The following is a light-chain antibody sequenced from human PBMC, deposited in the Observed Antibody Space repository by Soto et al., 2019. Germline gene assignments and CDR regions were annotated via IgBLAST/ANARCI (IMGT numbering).Light chain of an antibody. CDR3: QQYGSAMIT. J-gene: IGKJ5*01. V-gene: IGKV3-20*01. CDR1: QSVSGSS. CDR2: GXS. Sequence: IVLTQSPGTLSLSPGERATLSXRASQSVSGSSLAWYQQKPGXAPRXXXYGXSSRATGSPDRFSGSGSGTDFTLTINRLEPEDFAVYYCQQYGSAMITFGQGTRLEIK.